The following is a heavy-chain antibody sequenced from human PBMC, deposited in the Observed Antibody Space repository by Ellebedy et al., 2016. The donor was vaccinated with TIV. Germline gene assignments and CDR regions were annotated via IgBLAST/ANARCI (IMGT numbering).Heavy chain of an antibody. V-gene: IGHV3-33*06. Sequence: PGGSLRLSCAASGFTFSNYGMHWVRQAPGKGLEWVAVIWYDGSNKYYADSVEGRFAISRDNSKTTLYLQMNSLRVEDTAVYYCTKDSGFVAAAGTGYWGPGTLVTVSS. D-gene: IGHD6-13*01. CDR1: GFTFSNYG. J-gene: IGHJ4*02. CDR3: TKDSGFVAAAGTGY. CDR2: IWYDGSNK.